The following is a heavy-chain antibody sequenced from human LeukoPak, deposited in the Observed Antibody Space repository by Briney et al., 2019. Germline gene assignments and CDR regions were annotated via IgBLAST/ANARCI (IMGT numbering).Heavy chain of an antibody. CDR3: ADSSGCYEDAFDI. Sequence: GGSLLLSRAASGFTFSSYEMNWVRQAPGKGLEWVSYIISSGSTIYYADSVKGRLTISRENAKNSLYLRMNSLRAEDTAVYYSADSSGCYEDAFDIWGQGTMVTVSS. CDR2: IISSGSTI. CDR1: GFTFSSYE. J-gene: IGHJ3*02. V-gene: IGHV3-48*03. D-gene: IGHD6-19*01.